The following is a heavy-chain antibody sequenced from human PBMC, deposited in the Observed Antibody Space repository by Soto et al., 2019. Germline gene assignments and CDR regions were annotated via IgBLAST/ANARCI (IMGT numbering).Heavy chain of an antibody. CDR2: IYYSGST. J-gene: IGHJ5*02. V-gene: IGHV4-31*03. Sequence: SETLSLTCTVSGGSISSGGYYWSWIRQHPGKGLEWIGYIYYSGSTYYNPSLKSRVTISVDTSKNQFSLKLSSVTAADTAVYYCARRKGELGSRVDPWGQGTLVTSPQ. D-gene: IGHD6-6*01. CDR1: GGSISSGGYY. CDR3: ARRKGELGSRVDP.